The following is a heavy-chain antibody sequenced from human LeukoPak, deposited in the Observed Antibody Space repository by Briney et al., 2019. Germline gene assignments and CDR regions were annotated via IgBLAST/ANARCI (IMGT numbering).Heavy chain of an antibody. CDR2: ISGDGSGT. V-gene: IGHV3-23*01. CDR1: GLTFSSYA. CDR3: AKGGISSVYHAFDI. Sequence: SGGSLRLSCAASGLTFSSYAMSWVRQAPGKGLEWVSAISGDGSGTYYTDSVKGRFTISRDNSKNTLFLQMNSLRVEDTAAYYCAKGGISSVYHAFDIWGQGTMLTVSS. J-gene: IGHJ3*02. D-gene: IGHD1-14*01.